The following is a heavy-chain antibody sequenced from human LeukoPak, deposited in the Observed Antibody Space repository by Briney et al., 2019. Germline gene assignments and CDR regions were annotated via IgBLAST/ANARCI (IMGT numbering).Heavy chain of an antibody. CDR2: IYPGDSDT. J-gene: IGHJ4*02. CDR3: AIRGYCSSTSCYDSGHYLGY. CDR1: GYSFTSYW. V-gene: IGHV5-51*01. D-gene: IGHD2-2*01. Sequence: GESLKISCKGSGYSFTSYWIGWVRQMPGKGLEWMGIIYPGDSDTRYSPSFQGQVTISADKSISTAYLQWSSLKASDTAMYYCAIRGYCSSTSCYDSGHYLGYWGQGTLVTVSS.